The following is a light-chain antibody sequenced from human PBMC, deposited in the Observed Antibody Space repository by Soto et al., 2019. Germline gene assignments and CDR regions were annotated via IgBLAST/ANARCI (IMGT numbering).Light chain of an antibody. J-gene: IGKJ1*01. CDR2: AAF. CDR1: QSISSY. Sequence: DIQMTQSPSSLSASVGDRVTITCRASQSISSYLNWYKQKPGKAPKLLIYAAFSLQSGVPSRFSGSGSGTAFTLTISSLQPEDFATYNCQQSYSTPRTFGQGTKVEIK. V-gene: IGKV1-39*01. CDR3: QQSYSTPRT.